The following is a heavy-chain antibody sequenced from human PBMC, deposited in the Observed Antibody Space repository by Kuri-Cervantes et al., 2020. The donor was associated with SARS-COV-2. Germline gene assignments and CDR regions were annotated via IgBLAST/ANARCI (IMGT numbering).Heavy chain of an antibody. V-gene: IGHV4-61*01. Sequence: GSLRLSCTVTGDSVNSINYYWTWIRQPPGKGLEWIGYIYYNGDTNYNPSLKSRVTISIDTSTNQFSLKLSSVTAADTAVYYCARVFTASFDFWGQGTLVTVSS. CDR3: ARVFTASFDF. J-gene: IGHJ4*02. CDR2: IYYNGDT. CDR1: GDSVNSINYY.